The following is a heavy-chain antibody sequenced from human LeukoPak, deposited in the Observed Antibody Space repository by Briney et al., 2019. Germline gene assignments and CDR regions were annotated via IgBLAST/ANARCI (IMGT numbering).Heavy chain of an antibody. CDR1: GFTFSTFA. D-gene: IGHD6-13*01. CDR2: INAGGSNT. J-gene: IGHJ5*02. Sequence: GGSLRLSCAGPGFTFSTFAMSWVRQAPGKGLEWVSAINAGGSNTFYADSVKGRFTISRDNSRNTMDLQMNILRAEDTALYFCAIRDTAAASKRALHHWGQGTLVTVSS. V-gene: IGHV3-23*01. CDR3: AIRDTAAASKRALHH.